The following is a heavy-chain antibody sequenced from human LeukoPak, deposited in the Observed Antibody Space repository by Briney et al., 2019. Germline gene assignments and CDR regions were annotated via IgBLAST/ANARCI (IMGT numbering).Heavy chain of an antibody. D-gene: IGHD1-26*01. CDR1: GFTFSSYG. Sequence: GGSLRLSCAASGFTFSSYGMHWVRQAPGRGLEWVAFISHDGSIKKYADSVKGRFTISRDNSKNTLYLQMNSLRDEDTAVYYCAKGAKRVVGATTHWFDPWGQGTLVTVSS. V-gene: IGHV3-30*02. CDR2: ISHDGSIK. CDR3: AKGAKRVVGATTHWFDP. J-gene: IGHJ5*02.